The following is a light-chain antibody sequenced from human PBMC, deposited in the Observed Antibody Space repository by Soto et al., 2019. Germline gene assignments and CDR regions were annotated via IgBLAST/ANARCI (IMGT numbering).Light chain of an antibody. Sequence: EIVLTQSPATLSLSPGERATLSCRASQSVSSYLSWYQQNPGRAPRLLIYEASNRATGIPARFSGSGSGTDFILTISSLEPEDFAVYYCQQRSNWPSTFGGGTKVDIK. CDR3: QQRSNWPST. CDR2: EAS. V-gene: IGKV3-11*01. CDR1: QSVSSY. J-gene: IGKJ4*01.